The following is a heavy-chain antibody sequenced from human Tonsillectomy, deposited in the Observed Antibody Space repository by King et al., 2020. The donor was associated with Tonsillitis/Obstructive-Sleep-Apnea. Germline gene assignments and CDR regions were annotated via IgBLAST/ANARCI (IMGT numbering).Heavy chain of an antibody. CDR1: GFTFSSYA. D-gene: IGHD5-12*01. J-gene: IGHJ4*02. V-gene: IGHV3-23*04. Sequence: VQLVESGGGLVQPGGSLRLSCAASGFTFSSYAMTWVRQAPEKGLEWVSAISASGGSTYYADSVRGRFTISRDNSKSTLYLQMNSLRAEDTAVYYCAKLVALRDTYFDYWGQGTLVTVSS. CDR3: AKLVALRDTYFDY. CDR2: ISASGGST.